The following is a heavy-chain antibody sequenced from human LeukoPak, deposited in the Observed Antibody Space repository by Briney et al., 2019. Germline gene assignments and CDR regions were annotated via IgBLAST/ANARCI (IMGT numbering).Heavy chain of an antibody. V-gene: IGHV3-43D*03. CDR3: VMGATASHDY. D-gene: IGHD1-26*01. Sequence: GGSRRLSCAASGFTFDDYAMHWVRQAPGKGLEWVSLISWDASVTYYADSVKGRFTISRGNSKKSLYLQMNSLRAEDTAVYYCVMGATASHDYWGQGTLVTVSS. CDR2: ISWDASVT. J-gene: IGHJ4*02. CDR1: GFTFDDYA.